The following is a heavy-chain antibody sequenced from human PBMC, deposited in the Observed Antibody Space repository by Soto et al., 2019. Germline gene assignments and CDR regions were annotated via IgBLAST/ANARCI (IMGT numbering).Heavy chain of an antibody. Sequence: PSETLSLTCAVSGASISNDAYSWSWIRQPPGKGLEWIGYMYHSGSTYYNPPLKSRVTMSVDRSKNQFSLNLGSVTAADTAVYYCARAVAVAPVYYAMDVWGQGTTVTVSS. J-gene: IGHJ6*02. D-gene: IGHD6-19*01. CDR3: ARAVAVAPVYYAMDV. CDR2: MYHSGST. V-gene: IGHV4-30-2*01. CDR1: GASISNDAYS.